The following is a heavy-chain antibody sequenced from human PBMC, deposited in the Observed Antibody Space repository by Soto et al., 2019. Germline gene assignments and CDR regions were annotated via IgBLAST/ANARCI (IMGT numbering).Heavy chain of an antibody. CDR3: ARVGTGEIVVVPAAMVNDAFDI. D-gene: IGHD2-2*01. CDR2: INPNSGGT. Sequence: QVQLVQSGAEVKKPGASVKVSCKASGYTFTGYYMHWVRQAPGQGLEWMGWINPNSGGTNYAQKFQGWVTMTRDTSISTAYMELSRLRSDDTAVYYCARVGTGEIVVVPAAMVNDAFDIWGQGTMVTVSS. V-gene: IGHV1-2*04. J-gene: IGHJ3*02. CDR1: GYTFTGYY.